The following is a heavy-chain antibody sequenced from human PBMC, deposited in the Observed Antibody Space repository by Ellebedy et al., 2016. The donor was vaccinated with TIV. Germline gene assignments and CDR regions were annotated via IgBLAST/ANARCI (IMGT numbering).Heavy chain of an antibody. D-gene: IGHD2-2*01. CDR1: GYTFTSYH. Sequence: ASVKVSXXASGYTFTSYHMHWVRQAPGQGLVWMGMINPSGGSINYAQKFQGRVTMTRDTSTSTVYTELSSLRSDDTAVYYCARGYAEHDYWGQGTLVTVSS. CDR3: ARGYAEHDY. J-gene: IGHJ4*02. CDR2: INPSGGSI. V-gene: IGHV1-46*01.